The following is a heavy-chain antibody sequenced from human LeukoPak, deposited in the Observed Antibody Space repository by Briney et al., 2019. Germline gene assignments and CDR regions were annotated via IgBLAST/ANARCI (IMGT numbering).Heavy chain of an antibody. Sequence: ASVKVSCKASGYTFTSYYMHWVRQAPGQGLEWMGIINPSGGSTSYAQKFQGRVTMTRNASISTAYMELSSLRSDDTAVYYCARVSSGYYYLFDYWGQGTLVTVSS. J-gene: IGHJ4*02. V-gene: IGHV1-46*01. CDR3: ARVSSGYYYLFDY. D-gene: IGHD3-22*01. CDR1: GYTFTSYY. CDR2: INPSGGST.